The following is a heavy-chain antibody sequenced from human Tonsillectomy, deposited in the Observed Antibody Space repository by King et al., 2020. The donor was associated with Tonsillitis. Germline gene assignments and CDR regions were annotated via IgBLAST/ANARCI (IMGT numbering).Heavy chain of an antibody. D-gene: IGHD4-17*01. Sequence: VQLVESGGGLVQPGMSLRLSCAASGFTFDDYSMHWVRQAPGKGLEWVSGIIWNSGSIGFADSVKGRFTISRDNAKNSLYLQMNSLSAEDTALYYCAKERYGDYPLDYWGQGTLVTVSS. J-gene: IGHJ4*02. V-gene: IGHV3-9*01. CDR1: GFTFDDYS. CDR2: IIWNSGSI. CDR3: AKERYGDYPLDY.